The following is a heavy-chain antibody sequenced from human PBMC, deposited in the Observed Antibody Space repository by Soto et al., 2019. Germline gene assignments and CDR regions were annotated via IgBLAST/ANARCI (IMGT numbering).Heavy chain of an antibody. CDR3: ATRGLALEDDAFDI. D-gene: IGHD1-1*01. V-gene: IGHV1-24*01. J-gene: IGHJ3*02. Sequence: GSVKVSCKVSGYTLTELSMHWVRQAPGKGLEWMGGFDPEDGETIYAQKFQGRVTMTEDTSTDTAYMELSSLRSEDTAVYYCATRGLALEDDAFDIWGQGTMVTVSS. CDR1: GYTLTELS. CDR2: FDPEDGET.